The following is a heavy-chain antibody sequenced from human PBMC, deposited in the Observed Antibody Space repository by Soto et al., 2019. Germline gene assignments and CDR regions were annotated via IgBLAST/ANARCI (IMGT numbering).Heavy chain of an antibody. D-gene: IGHD6-13*01. Sequence: PGGSLRLSCAASGFTFSDYYMSWIRQAPGKGLEWVSYISSSGSTIYYAESVKGRFTISRDNAKNSLYLQMNSLRAEDTAVYYCARAHYSSSWYEAWYWGQGTLVTVSS. CDR2: ISSSGSTI. CDR1: GFTFSDYY. V-gene: IGHV3-11*01. J-gene: IGHJ4*02. CDR3: ARAHYSSSWYEAWY.